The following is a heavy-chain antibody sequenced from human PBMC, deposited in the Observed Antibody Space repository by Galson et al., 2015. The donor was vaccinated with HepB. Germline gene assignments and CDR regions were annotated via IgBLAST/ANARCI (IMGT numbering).Heavy chain of an antibody. CDR2: ISSDRRNQ. CDR3: ARDRRDYDFGMDV. V-gene: IGHV3-30*04. Sequence: SLRLSCAASGFSFSHYAMHWVRQAPGKGLEWVAGISSDRRNQYYAASVRGRVTISKDTPQRYLQFNSLRTADTAVYFCARDRRDYDFGMDVWGQGTTVTVS. J-gene: IGHJ6*02. CDR1: GFSFSHYA. D-gene: IGHD3-3*01.